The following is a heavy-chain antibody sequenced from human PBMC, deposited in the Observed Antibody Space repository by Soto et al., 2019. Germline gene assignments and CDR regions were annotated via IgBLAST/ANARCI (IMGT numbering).Heavy chain of an antibody. D-gene: IGHD3-16*02. CDR3: TTDETDYVWGSSRPLDY. CDR1: GGTFSSYA. CDR2: IIPIFGTA. J-gene: IGHJ4*02. V-gene: IGHV1-69*13. Sequence: VASVKVSCKASGGTFSSYAISWVRQAPGQGLEWMGGIIPIFGTANYAQKFQGRVTITADESTSTAYMELSSLRSEDTAVYYCTTDETDYVWGSSRPLDYWGQGTLVTVSS.